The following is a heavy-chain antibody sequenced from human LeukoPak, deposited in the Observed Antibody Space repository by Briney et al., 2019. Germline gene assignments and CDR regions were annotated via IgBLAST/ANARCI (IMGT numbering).Heavy chain of an antibody. CDR3: AKDSRRGLYYFDY. Sequence: SLRLSCAASGFTFEDYAMHWVRQAPGKGLEWVSGISWNSRSIGYADSVKGRFTTSRDNAKNSLYLQMNSLRPEDTALYYCAKDSRRGLYYFDYWGQGTLVTVSS. V-gene: IGHV3-9*01. CDR2: ISWNSRSI. D-gene: IGHD3-16*01. J-gene: IGHJ4*02. CDR1: GFTFEDYA.